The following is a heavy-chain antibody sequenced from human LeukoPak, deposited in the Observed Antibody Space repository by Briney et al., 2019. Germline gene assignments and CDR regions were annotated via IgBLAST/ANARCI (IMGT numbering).Heavy chain of an antibody. V-gene: IGHV1-18*01. CDR1: GYTFTSYG. CDR3: ARGYYDFWSGYSSPFDY. J-gene: IGHJ4*02. D-gene: IGHD3-3*01. Sequence: ASVTVSCKGSGYTFTSYGSSWVRQAPGQGLEWMGGISAYNGNTNYAQKLQGRVTMTTDTSTSTAYMELRSLRSDDTAVYYCARGYYDFWSGYSSPFDYWGQGTLVTVSS. CDR2: ISAYNGNT.